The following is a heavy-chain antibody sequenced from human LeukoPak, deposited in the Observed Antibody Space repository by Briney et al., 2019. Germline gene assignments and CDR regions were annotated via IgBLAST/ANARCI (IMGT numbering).Heavy chain of an antibody. V-gene: IGHV3-74*01. CDR3: AREQANSYYDFWSGQNSLLDY. CDR1: GFTLSSYW. CDR2: IISEVRST. J-gene: IGHJ4*02. D-gene: IGHD3-3*01. Sequence: GRSKRLSCAATGFTLSSYWIGWVRQPPGKWRVWVACIISEVRSTSHADYVKGRFTISRDNAKNTLYLQMNSLRDEDTDVYYCAREQANSYYDFWSGQNSLLDYWGQGTLVTVS.